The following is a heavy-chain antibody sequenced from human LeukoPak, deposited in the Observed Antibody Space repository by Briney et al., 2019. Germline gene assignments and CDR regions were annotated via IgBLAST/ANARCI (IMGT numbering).Heavy chain of an antibody. CDR3: ARVDDSSGYYYARFDY. J-gene: IGHJ4*02. V-gene: IGHV1-2*06. CDR2: INPNGGGT. D-gene: IGHD3-22*01. Sequence: EASVKVSCKASGYTFTGYYMHWVRQAPGQGLEWMGRINPNGGGTNYAQKFQGRVTMTRDTSISTAYMELSRLRSNDTAVYYCARVDDSSGYYYARFDYWGQGTLVTVSS. CDR1: GYTFTGYY.